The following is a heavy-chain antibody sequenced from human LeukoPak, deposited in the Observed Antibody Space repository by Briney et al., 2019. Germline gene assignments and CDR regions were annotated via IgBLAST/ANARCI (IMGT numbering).Heavy chain of an antibody. CDR2: INHRGST. CDR3: ARGPPGRVVGYYYKPDAFDI. J-gene: IGHJ3*02. D-gene: IGHD3-10*01. Sequence: SETLSLTCAVYGGSFSGYYWSWIRQPPGKGLEWIGEINHRGSTNYNPSLKSRVTISVDTSKNQFSLKLSSVTAADTAVYYCARGPPGRVVGYYYKPDAFDIWGQGTMVTVSS. V-gene: IGHV4-34*01. CDR1: GGSFSGYY.